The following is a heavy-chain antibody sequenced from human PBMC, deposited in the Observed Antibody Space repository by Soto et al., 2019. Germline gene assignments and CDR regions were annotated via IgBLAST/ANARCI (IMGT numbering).Heavy chain of an antibody. CDR3: ARGWTAGDGWANWFEL. V-gene: IGHV4-31*03. D-gene: IGHD3-10*01. CDR2: VHYSGTT. Sequence: QVQLQESGRGLVEPSQTLSLTCTVSGGSISGDGYYWSWIRHHPGKGLEWIGYVHYSGTTYYNPSLKSRLSISVDTSKTQFSLNLSSVTAADTAVYYCARGWTAGDGWANWFELWGKGTLVTVSS. CDR1: GGSISGDGYY. J-gene: IGHJ5*02.